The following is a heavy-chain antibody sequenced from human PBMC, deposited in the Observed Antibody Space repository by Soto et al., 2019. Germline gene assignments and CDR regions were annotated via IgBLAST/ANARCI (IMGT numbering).Heavy chain of an antibody. Sequence: PSETLSLTFTVSGGSISSSSYYWGWIRQPPGKGLEWIGSIYYSGSTYYNPSLKSRVTISVDTSKNQFSLKLSSVTAADTAVYYCARHLRWCGMDVWGQGTTVTVSS. D-gene: IGHD2-8*01. V-gene: IGHV4-39*01. CDR1: GGSISSSSYY. CDR3: ARHLRWCGMDV. J-gene: IGHJ6*02. CDR2: IYYSGST.